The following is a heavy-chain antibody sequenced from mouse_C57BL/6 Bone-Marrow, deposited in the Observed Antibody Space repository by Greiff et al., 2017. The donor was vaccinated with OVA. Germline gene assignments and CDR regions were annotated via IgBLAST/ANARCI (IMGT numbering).Heavy chain of an antibody. Sequence: VQLQQSGPELVKPGASVKISCKASGYTFTDYYMNWVKQSHGKSLEWIGDINPNNGGTSYNQKFKGKATLTVDKSSSTAYMELRSLTSEDSAVYYCARSRDWYFDVWGTGTTVTVSS. CDR3: ARSRDWYFDV. V-gene: IGHV1-26*01. J-gene: IGHJ1*03. CDR2: INPNNGGT. CDR1: GYTFTDYY.